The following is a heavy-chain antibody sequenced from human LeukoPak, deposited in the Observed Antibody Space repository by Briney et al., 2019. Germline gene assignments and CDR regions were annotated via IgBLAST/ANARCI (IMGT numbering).Heavy chain of an antibody. V-gene: IGHV4-4*02. J-gene: IGHJ4*02. D-gene: IGHD1-26*01. CDR2: ISLAGRT. CDR1: GGSISITNW. CDR3: SLESGAFCPFGY. Sequence: SGTLSLTCGVSGGSISITNWWRWVRPPPGQGLEWIGEISLAGRTNYNPSLNGRVTMLLDQSSNQLSLNLTSLTAADTAIYYCSLESGAFCPFGYWGQGTLVIVPS.